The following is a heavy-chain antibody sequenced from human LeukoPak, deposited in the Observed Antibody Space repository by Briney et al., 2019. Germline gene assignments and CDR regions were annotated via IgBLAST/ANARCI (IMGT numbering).Heavy chain of an antibody. D-gene: IGHD5-24*01. Sequence: NPSETLSFTCAVSGYSISSGYYWGWIRQPPGRGLEWIGSIYHSGSTYYNPSLKSRVTISVDTSKNQFSLKLSSVTAADTAVYYCARWLQLIGYDYWGQGTLVTVSS. CDR1: GYSISSGYY. CDR3: ARWLQLIGYDY. J-gene: IGHJ4*02. V-gene: IGHV4-38-2*01. CDR2: IYHSGST.